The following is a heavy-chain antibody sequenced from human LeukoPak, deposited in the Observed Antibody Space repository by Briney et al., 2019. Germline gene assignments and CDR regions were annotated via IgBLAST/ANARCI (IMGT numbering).Heavy chain of an antibody. V-gene: IGHV4-59*08. Sequence: SETLSLTCTVSGGSISGYYWNWIRQSPGKGLEWVAYIYDTGNANYNPSLKSRVTISVDTSKNQISLILSSVTAADTAVYYCARRTYCSGGRCYGENWFDPWGQGTLVTVSS. CDR2: IYDTGNA. CDR1: GGSISGYY. D-gene: IGHD2-15*01. CDR3: ARRTYCSGGRCYGENWFDP. J-gene: IGHJ5*02.